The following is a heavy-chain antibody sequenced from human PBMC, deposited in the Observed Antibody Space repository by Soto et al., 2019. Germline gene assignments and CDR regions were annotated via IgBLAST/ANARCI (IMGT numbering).Heavy chain of an antibody. CDR3: AMVDNFITPTPQDV. CDR1: GYIFVNYG. J-gene: IGHJ6*02. Sequence: QVQLVQSGDEVRKPGSSVKVSCKASGYIFVNYGIAWVRQAPGQGLEWMGWISPYSGNTHYASKVQGRLTMTTDTSTSTAYMDLGRLTSAHPAVQYCAMVDNFITPTPQDVWGQATTVTVSS. D-gene: IGHD5-12*01. CDR2: ISPYSGNT. V-gene: IGHV1-18*01.